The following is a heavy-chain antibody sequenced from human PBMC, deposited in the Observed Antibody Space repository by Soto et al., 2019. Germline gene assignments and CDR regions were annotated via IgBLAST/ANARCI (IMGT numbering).Heavy chain of an antibody. CDR3: ARDRRGGSYPGP. CDR2: IYYSGST. V-gene: IGHV4-38-2*02. Sequence: PSETLSLTCAVSGYSISTGFNWAWIRQPPGKGLEWIGSIYYSGSTNYNPSLKSRVTISVDTSKNQFSLKLSSVTAADTAVYYCARDRRGGSYPGPWGQGTLVTVSS. J-gene: IGHJ5*02. CDR1: GYSISTGFN. D-gene: IGHD1-26*01.